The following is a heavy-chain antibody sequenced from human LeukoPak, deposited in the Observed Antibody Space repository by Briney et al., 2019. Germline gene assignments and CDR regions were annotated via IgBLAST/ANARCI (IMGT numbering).Heavy chain of an antibody. D-gene: IGHD3-22*01. CDR3: ARAVIRSGYYFDP. CDR1: GDSITSSYY. J-gene: IGHJ5*02. Sequence: SETLSLTCAVSGDSITSSYYWGWIRQPPGKGLEWIGSIYHSGSTYYNPSLKSRVTISVDTSKNQFSLKLSSVTAADTAVYYCARAVIRSGYYFDPWGQGTLVTVPS. V-gene: IGHV4-38-2*01. CDR2: IYHSGST.